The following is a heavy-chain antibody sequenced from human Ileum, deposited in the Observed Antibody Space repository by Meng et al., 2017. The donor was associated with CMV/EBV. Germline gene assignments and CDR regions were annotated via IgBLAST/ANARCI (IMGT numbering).Heavy chain of an antibody. D-gene: IGHD3-3*01. V-gene: IGHV3-7*01. CDR2: IRQDGGEK. CDR3: ARQTKEWYYDFDS. Sequence: GGSLRLSCVGSGFIFSDNWLSWVRQAPGKGLEWLANIRQDGGEKYYVGSVKGRFTVSRDNARNSLYLQMNILRVDDTAVYYCARQTKEWYYDFDSWGQGTLVTVSS. CDR1: GFIFSDNW. J-gene: IGHJ4*02.